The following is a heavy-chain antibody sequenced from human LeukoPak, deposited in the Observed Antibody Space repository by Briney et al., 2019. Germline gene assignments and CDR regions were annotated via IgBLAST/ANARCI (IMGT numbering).Heavy chain of an antibody. Sequence: SETLSLTCTVSGGSISSYYWSWIRQPPGKGLEWIGYIYYSGSTNYNPSLKSRVTISVDTSKNQFSLKLSSATAADTAVYYCARRVYYYGSGSYDYYGMDVWGQGTTVTVSS. V-gene: IGHV4-59*01. J-gene: IGHJ6*02. D-gene: IGHD3-10*01. CDR1: GGSISSYY. CDR3: ARRVYYYGSGSYDYYGMDV. CDR2: IYYSGST.